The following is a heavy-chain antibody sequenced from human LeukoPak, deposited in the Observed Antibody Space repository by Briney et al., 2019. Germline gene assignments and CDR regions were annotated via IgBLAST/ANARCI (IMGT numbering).Heavy chain of an antibody. CDR3: ARRAYYDTSGYYPASGYFDL. V-gene: IGHV4-4*08. CDR2: IYSNGIT. CDR1: GGSIFSYY. J-gene: IGHJ2*01. Sequence: SETLSLTCTVSGGSIFSYYLNWIRQPPGKGLEWIGYIYSNGITNYIPSLSSPGSISIATSPTQFPLWLRSVTDANTAIYYSARRAYYDTSGYYPASGYFDLWGRGTLVTVSS. D-gene: IGHD3-22*01.